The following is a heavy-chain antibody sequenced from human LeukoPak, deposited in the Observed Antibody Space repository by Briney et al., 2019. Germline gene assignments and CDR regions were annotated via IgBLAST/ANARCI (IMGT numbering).Heavy chain of an antibody. CDR2: IYYSGST. J-gene: IGHJ6*02. Sequence: PSETLSLTCTVSGGSISSYYWSWIRQPPGKGLDWIGNIYYSGSTNYNPSLKGRVTISVDTSKNQFSLKLSSVTAADTAVYYCARDSGPNYYYYYGMDVWGQGTTVTVSS. CDR1: GGSISSYY. D-gene: IGHD5-12*01. V-gene: IGHV4-59*01. CDR3: ARDSGPNYYYYYGMDV.